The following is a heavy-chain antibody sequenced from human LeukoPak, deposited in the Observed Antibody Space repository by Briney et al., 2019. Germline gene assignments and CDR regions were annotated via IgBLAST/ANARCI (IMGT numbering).Heavy chain of an antibody. CDR3: ARRENYYDSSGYYFHYFDY. Sequence: GGSLRLSCAASGFTVSSNYMSWVRQAPGKGLEWVSVIYSGGSTYYADSVKGRFTISRDNSKNTLYLQMNSLRAEDTAVYYCARRENYYDSSGYYFHYFDYWGQGTLVTVSS. CDR1: GFTVSSNY. CDR2: IYSGGST. J-gene: IGHJ4*02. V-gene: IGHV3-66*01. D-gene: IGHD3-22*01.